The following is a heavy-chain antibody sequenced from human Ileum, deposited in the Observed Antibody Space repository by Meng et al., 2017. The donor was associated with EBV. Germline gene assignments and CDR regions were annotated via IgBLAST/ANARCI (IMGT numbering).Heavy chain of an antibody. J-gene: IGHJ4*02. V-gene: IGHV4-59*08. Sequence: VEPEGSGPGLVYSLEILSLTYSISGGAIISEYWSWIRQSRGKGLEWIGYIYYSGSTNSTPSLKSRVTISVDTSKNQFSLNLSSVTAADTAVYYCARGGWSLDYWGQGTLVTVSS. CDR1: GGAIISEY. D-gene: IGHD2-15*01. CDR3: ARGGWSLDY. CDR2: IYYSGST.